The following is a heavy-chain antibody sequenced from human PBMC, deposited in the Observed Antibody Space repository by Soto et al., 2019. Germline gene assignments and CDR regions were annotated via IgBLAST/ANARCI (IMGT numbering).Heavy chain of an antibody. D-gene: IGHD3-9*01. Sequence: SETLSLTCTVSGGSISSSSYYWGWIRQPPGKGLEWIGSIYYSGSTYYNPSLKSRVTISVDTSKNQFSLKLSSVTAADTAVYYCARHEEDITIFCLVIIPIDYWGQGTLVTFSS. CDR1: GGSISSSSYY. V-gene: IGHV4-39*01. CDR2: IYYSGST. J-gene: IGHJ4*02. CDR3: ARHEEDITIFCLVIIPIDY.